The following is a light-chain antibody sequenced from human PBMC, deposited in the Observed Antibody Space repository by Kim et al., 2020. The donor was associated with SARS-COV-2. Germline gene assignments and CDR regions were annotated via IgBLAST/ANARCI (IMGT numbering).Light chain of an antibody. CDR3: ASWDDRLNAYV. Sequence: GQRVTLACSGGSSSIGGNTVNWYRHRPGTAPKLLIHSMSQRHSGVPDRFSGSKSDTSASLAISGLQSEDEAAYYCASWDDRLNAYVFGSGTKVTVL. J-gene: IGLJ1*01. V-gene: IGLV1-44*01. CDR2: SMS. CDR1: SSSIGGNT.